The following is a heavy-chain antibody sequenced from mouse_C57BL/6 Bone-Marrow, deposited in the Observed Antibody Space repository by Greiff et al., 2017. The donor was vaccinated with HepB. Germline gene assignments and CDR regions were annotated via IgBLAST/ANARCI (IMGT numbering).Heavy chain of an antibody. CDR1: GFTFSSYA. J-gene: IGHJ4*01. Sequence: DVKLVESGGGLVKPGGSLKLSCAASGFTFSSYAMSWVRQTPEKRLEWVATISDGGSYTYYPDNVKGRFTISRDNAKNNLYLQMSHLKSEDTAMYYCAREGQLGREDYWGQGTSVTVSS. CDR3: AREGQLGREDY. D-gene: IGHD4-1*02. CDR2: ISDGGSYT. V-gene: IGHV5-4*01.